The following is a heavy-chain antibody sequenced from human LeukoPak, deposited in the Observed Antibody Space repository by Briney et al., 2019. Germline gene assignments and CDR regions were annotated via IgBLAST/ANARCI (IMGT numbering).Heavy chain of an antibody. Sequence: GGSLRLSCAASGFIFSSYAMSWVRQAPGKGLEWVSGISGSGGNTYNADSVKGRFTISRDNSKNTLYLQMNSLRAEDTAVYYCARGAGGWFSFDYWGQGTLVTVSS. J-gene: IGHJ4*02. CDR2: ISGSGGNT. V-gene: IGHV3-23*01. D-gene: IGHD6-19*01. CDR3: ARGAGGWFSFDY. CDR1: GFIFSSYA.